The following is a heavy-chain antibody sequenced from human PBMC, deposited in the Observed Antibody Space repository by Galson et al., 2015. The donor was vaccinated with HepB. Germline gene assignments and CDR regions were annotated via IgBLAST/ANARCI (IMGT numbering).Heavy chain of an antibody. CDR1: GFTFSDYY. Sequence: SLRLSCAASGFTFSDYYMSWIRQAPGKGLEWVSYISSSSSYTNYADSVKGRFTISRDNAKNSLYLQMNSLGAEDTAVYYCAREGVYGDSRFFDYWGQGTLVTVSS. CDR2: ISSSSSYT. D-gene: IGHD4-17*01. J-gene: IGHJ4*02. CDR3: AREGVYGDSRFFDY. V-gene: IGHV3-11*06.